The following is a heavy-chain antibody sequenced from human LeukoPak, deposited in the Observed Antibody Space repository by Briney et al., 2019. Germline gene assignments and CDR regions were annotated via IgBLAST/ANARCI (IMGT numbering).Heavy chain of an antibody. D-gene: IGHD6-6*01. CDR1: GGSISSYY. CDR3: ARDNEVAARSFDY. Sequence: SETLSLTCTVSGGSISSYYWSWVRQPAGEGLEWIGRIYTSGSNNYNPSLKNRVTMSVDTSKNQFSLKLSSVTAADTAVYYCARDNEVAARSFDYWGQGTLVTVSS. CDR2: IYTSGSN. J-gene: IGHJ4*02. V-gene: IGHV4-4*07.